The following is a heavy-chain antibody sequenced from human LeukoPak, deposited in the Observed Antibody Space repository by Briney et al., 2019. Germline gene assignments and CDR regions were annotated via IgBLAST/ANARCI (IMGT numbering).Heavy chain of an antibody. D-gene: IGHD2-2*01. Sequence: GGSLRLSCAASGFTFSSYGMNWVRQAPGKGPEWVAFIRYDGSKEYSADSVKGRFTISRDNSKNTLYLQMNSLRAEDTAVYYCAIPSSSDAFDIWGQGTMVTVSS. CDR2: IRYDGSKE. CDR3: AIPSSSDAFDI. CDR1: GFTFSSYG. J-gene: IGHJ3*02. V-gene: IGHV3-30*02.